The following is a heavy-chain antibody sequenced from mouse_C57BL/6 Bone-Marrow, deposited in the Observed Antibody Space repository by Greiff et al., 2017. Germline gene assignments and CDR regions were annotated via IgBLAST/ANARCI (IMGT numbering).Heavy chain of an antibody. Sequence: VQLQQSGPGLVAPSQSLSITCTVSGFSLTSYAISWVRQPPGKGLEWLGVIWTGGGTNYNSALKSRLSISKDNSKSQVFLKMNSLQTDDTARYDCARNWGNPPWFAYWGQGTLVTVSA. CDR2: IWTGGGT. J-gene: IGHJ3*01. V-gene: IGHV2-9-1*01. CDR1: GFSLTSYA. CDR3: ARNWGNPPWFAY.